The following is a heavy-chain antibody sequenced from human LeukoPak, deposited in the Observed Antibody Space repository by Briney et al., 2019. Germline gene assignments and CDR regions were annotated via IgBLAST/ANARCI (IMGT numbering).Heavy chain of an antibody. D-gene: IGHD6-13*01. V-gene: IGHV3-43D*03. J-gene: IGHJ4*02. CDR2: ISWDGGST. CDR1: GFTFDDYA. CDR3: AKDIRGSNSWYGLDY. Sequence: GGSLRLSCAASGFTFDDYAMHWVRQAPGKGLEWVSLISWDGGSTYYADSVKGRFTISRDNSKNSLYLQMDSLRAEDTALYYCAKDIRGSNSWYGLDYWGQGTLDTVSS.